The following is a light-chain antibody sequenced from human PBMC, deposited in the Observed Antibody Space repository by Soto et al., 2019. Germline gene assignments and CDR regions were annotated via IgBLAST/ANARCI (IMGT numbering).Light chain of an antibody. CDR3: QQRGT. Sequence: EIVMTQSPAALSVSPGERATLSCRASQSVSTKLAWYQQKPGQAPRLLIFDATKRVTGIPARFSGSGSGTDFTLTISSLEPEDFAVYYCQQRGTFGGGTKVDIK. V-gene: IGKV3-11*01. CDR2: DAT. CDR1: QSVSTK. J-gene: IGKJ4*01.